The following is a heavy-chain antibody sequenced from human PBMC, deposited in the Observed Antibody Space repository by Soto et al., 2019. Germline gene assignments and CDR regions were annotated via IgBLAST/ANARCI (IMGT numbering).Heavy chain of an antibody. CDR1: GDSVSSNSAA. Sequence: SQTLSLTCVISGDSVSSNSAAWNWIRQSPSRGLEWLGRTYYRSKWYSDYAVSVKSRITINPDTSKNQFSLQLNSVTPEDTAVYYCTQAAGYISTWFFDSWAQGTLVTVS. V-gene: IGHV6-1*01. CDR3: TQAAGYISTWFFDS. J-gene: IGHJ4*02. CDR2: TYYRSKWYS. D-gene: IGHD6-13*01.